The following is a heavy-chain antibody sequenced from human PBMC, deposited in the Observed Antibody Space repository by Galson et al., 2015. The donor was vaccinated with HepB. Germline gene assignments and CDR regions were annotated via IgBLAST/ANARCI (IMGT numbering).Heavy chain of an antibody. V-gene: IGHV3-53*01. CDR1: GFIVTSNY. J-gene: IGHJ4*02. CDR3: ARGYSKSWYSGLGY. D-gene: IGHD1-26*01. CDR2: IHSAGDT. Sequence: SLRLSCAASGFIVTSNYMSWVRQAPGKGLEWVSIIHSAGDTYYADSVKGRFTISRDNSKNTVDLQMNSLRAEDTAMYYCARGYSKSWYSGLGYWGQGTLVTVSS.